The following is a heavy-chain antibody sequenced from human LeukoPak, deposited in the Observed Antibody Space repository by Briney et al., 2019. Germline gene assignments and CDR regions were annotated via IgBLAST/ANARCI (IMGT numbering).Heavy chain of an antibody. CDR1: GGSISSSSYY. D-gene: IGHD3-9*01. CDR3: ARRLRLKRVLRYFDWLLAYFDY. Sequence: SETLSLTCTVSGGSISSSSYYWGWIRQPPGKGLEWIGSMYYIGSTYYNPSLKSRVTISVDTSKNQFSLKLSSVTAADTAVYYCARRLRLKRVLRYFDWLLAYFDYWGQGTLVTVSS. CDR2: MYYIGST. J-gene: IGHJ4*02. V-gene: IGHV4-39*07.